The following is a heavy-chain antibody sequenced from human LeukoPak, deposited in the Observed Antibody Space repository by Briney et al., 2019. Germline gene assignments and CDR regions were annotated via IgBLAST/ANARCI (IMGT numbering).Heavy chain of an antibody. CDR1: GFTISSDA. CDR3: ARDSAYDSSGFDY. V-gene: IGHV3-23*01. CDR2: MSGSAGNT. D-gene: IGHD3-22*01. Sequence: PGGSLRLSCAVSGFTISSDAMNWVRQAPGKGLEWISAMSGSAGNTYYADSVKGRITILRDNSKNMLYLEMNSLRAEDTAVYYCARDSAYDSSGFDYWGQGTLVTVSS. J-gene: IGHJ4*02.